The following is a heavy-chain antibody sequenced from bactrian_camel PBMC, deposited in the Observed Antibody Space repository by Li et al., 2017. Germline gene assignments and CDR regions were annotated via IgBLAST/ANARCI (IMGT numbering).Heavy chain of an antibody. CDR1: GSMYRRC. CDR3: ATSSYKRTWSPLNLLAPDEYNY. CDR2: VHRSTGST. J-gene: IGHJ4*01. V-gene: IGHV3S63*01. D-gene: IGHD6*01. Sequence: HVQLVESGGGSVQAGGSLRLSCAASGSMYRRCMGWFRQAPGKEREGVAGVHRSTGSTYYADSVKGRFTISRGNAGNTLNLQMNNLKPEDAAMYYCATSSYKRTWSPLNLLAPDEYNYWGQGTQVTVS.